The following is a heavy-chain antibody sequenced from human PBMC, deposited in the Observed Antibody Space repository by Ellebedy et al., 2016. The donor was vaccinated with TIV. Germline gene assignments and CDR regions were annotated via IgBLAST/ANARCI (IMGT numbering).Heavy chain of an antibody. D-gene: IGHD3-9*01. CDR2: IKQDGSEK. Sequence: GESLKISCAASGFSFSSYWMSWVRQAPGKGLEWVANIKQDGSEKYYVDSVKGRLTISRDNSKNSLYLQMNSLRAEDTAVYYCAMGGGPHFDWLLAWGQGTLVTVSS. CDR1: GFSFSSYW. V-gene: IGHV3-7*01. CDR3: AMGGGPHFDWLLA. J-gene: IGHJ5*02.